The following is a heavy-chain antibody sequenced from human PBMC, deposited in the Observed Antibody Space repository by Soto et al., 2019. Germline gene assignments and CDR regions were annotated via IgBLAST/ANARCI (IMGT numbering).Heavy chain of an antibody. V-gene: IGHV3-53*01. J-gene: IGHJ3*01. D-gene: IGHD1-1*01. CDR1: GLTVSGKKY. CDR3: ATWHEREHAYDV. Sequence: GGSLRLSCAASGLTVSGKKYVAWVRQAPGKGLEWVSALYDVDGSFYADSVKGRFTTSSDSSKTTVYLQMNGLRPDDTAVYYCATWHEREHAYDVWGQGTTVTVSS. CDR2: LYDVDGS.